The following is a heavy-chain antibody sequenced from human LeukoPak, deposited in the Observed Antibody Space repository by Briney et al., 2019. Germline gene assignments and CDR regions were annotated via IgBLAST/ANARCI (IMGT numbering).Heavy chain of an antibody. Sequence: TSETLSLTCFVSGGSISGSHWSWIRQSPGKGLEWIGYTHYTGITDYNPSLRSRVTLSIDLSKNQFSLRLSSVTAADTAVNYCARTGGDCSSGLCYYAMDVWGQGTTVTVSS. D-gene: IGHD2-21*02. CDR2: THYTGIT. V-gene: IGHV4-59*01. CDR1: GGSISGSH. CDR3: ARTGGDCSSGLCYYAMDV. J-gene: IGHJ6*02.